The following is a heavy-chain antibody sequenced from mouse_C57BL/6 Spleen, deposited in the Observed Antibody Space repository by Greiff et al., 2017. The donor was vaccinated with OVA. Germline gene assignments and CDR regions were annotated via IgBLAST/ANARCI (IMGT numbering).Heavy chain of an antibody. CDR3: ARHEDGDGYYGDYAMDY. J-gene: IGHJ4*01. CDR1: GYTFTEYT. CDR2: VYPGSGSI. Sequence: VQLVESGAELVKPGASVKLSCKASGYTFTEYTIHWVKQRSGQGLEWIGWVYPGSGSIKYNEKFKDKATLTADKSSSTVYMELSRLTSEDSAVYFCARHEDGDGYYGDYAMDYWGQGTSVTVSS. D-gene: IGHD2-3*01. V-gene: IGHV1-62-2*01.